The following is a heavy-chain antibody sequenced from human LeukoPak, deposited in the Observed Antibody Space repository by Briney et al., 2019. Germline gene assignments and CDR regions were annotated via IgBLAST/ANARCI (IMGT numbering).Heavy chain of an antibody. V-gene: IGHV3-11*04. J-gene: IGHJ3*02. Sequence: KAGGSLRLSCEASGFRFSDYYMSWIRQAPGKGLEWVSYMSDSGNTIYYADSVKGRFTISRDNAKNSLYLQMNSLRAEDTAVYYCARDSSAYYTFDIWGQGTMVTVSS. CDR1: GFRFSDYY. D-gene: IGHD3-22*01. CDR3: ARDSSAYYTFDI. CDR2: MSDSGNTI.